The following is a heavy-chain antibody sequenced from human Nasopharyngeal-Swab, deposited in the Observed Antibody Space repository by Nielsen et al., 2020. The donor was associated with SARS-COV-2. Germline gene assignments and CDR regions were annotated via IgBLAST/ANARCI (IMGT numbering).Heavy chain of an antibody. CDR1: GFPVSSNY. V-gene: IGHV3-53*01. D-gene: IGHD6-13*01. J-gene: IGHJ4*02. CDR2: IYSGGST. Sequence: GESLKISCSASGFPVSSNYMSWVRQAPGKGLEWVSVIYSGGSTYYADSVKGRFTISRDNSKNTLYLQMNSLRAEDTAVYYCARVGGSSPLDYWGQGTLVTVSS. CDR3: ARVGGSSPLDY.